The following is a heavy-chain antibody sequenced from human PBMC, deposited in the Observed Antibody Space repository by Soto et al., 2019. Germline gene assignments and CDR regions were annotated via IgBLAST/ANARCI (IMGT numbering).Heavy chain of an antibody. J-gene: IGHJ5*02. CDR3: ARERDGQNPKWFDL. V-gene: IGHV3-53*02. Sequence: EVQVVETGGGLIQPGGSLRLSCADSGFTVSSDYMSWVRQPPGKGPEWVSDIYSGGSIYYAASVQGRFTISRDNSKNTRYLQMHSLRAEDSAVYYCARERDGQNPKWFDLWGQGTQVNVSS. CDR1: GFTVSSDY. CDR2: IYSGGSI.